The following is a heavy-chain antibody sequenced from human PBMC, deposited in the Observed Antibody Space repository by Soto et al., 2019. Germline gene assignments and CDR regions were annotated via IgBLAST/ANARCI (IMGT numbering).Heavy chain of an antibody. CDR3: ARVVGALGHWFDP. CDR1: GYNFNSYT. D-gene: IGHD2-15*01. CDR2: ISAYNGNT. J-gene: IGHJ5*02. Sequence: QVQLVQSGAEVKKPGASVKVSCKASGYNFNSYTISWVRQAPGQGLEWMGRISAYNGNTNYAQKHQGRVTMTTDTSTSTASMELRRLRSDDTAVYHCARVVGALGHWFDPLGQGTLVTVSS. V-gene: IGHV1-18*01.